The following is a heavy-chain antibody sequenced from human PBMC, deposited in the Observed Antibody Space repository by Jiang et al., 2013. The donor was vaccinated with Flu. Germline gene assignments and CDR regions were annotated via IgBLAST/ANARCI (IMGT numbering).Heavy chain of an antibody. J-gene: IGHJ6*04. CDR1: GFTFDDYA. V-gene: IGHV3-43D*04. D-gene: IGHD3-22*01. CDR3: ARWGYYDSSGNDYYGMDV. Sequence: QLLESGGVVVQPGGSLRLSCAASGFTFDDYAMHWVRQAPGKGLEWVSLISWDGGSTYYADSVKGRFTISRDNSKNSLYLQMNSLRAEDTALYYCARWGYYDSSGNDYYGMDVWGKGTTVTVSS. CDR2: ISWDGGST.